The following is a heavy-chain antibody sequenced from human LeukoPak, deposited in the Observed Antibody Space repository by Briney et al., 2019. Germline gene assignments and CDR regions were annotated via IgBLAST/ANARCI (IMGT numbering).Heavy chain of an antibody. V-gene: IGHV3-7*01. Sequence: GGSLRLSCAASGFTFSSYWMSWVRQAPGKGLEWVANIKKDGSEKYYVDSVKGRFTISRDNAKTSLYLQMNSLRAEDTAVYYCVRDYENLTGSKNRFHYWGQGTLVTVPS. CDR2: IKKDGSEK. CDR1: GFTFSSYW. CDR3: VRDYENLTGSKNRFHY. D-gene: IGHD3-9*01. J-gene: IGHJ4*02.